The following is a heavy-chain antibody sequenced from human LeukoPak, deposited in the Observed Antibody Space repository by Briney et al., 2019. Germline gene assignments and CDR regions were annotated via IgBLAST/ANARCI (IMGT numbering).Heavy chain of an antibody. CDR2: ISAYNGNT. CDR3: ARDARAYYDSSGYSDY. CDR1: GGTFSSYA. J-gene: IGHJ4*02. Sequence: ASVKVSCKASGGTFSSYAISWVRQAPGQGLKRMGWISAYNGNTNYAQKLQGRVTMTTDKSTSTAYMELRSLRYDDPAVYYCARDARAYYDSSGYSDYWVQGTLVTVSS. V-gene: IGHV1-18*01. D-gene: IGHD3-22*01.